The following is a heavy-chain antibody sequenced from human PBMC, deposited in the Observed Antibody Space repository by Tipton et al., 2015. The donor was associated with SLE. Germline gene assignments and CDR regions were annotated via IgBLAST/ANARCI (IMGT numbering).Heavy chain of an antibody. D-gene: IGHD3-10*01. Sequence: TLSLTCTVSGGSLSSSSYSWDWIRQPPGKGLEWIGEINHSGSTNYNPSLKSRVTISVDTSKNQFSLKLSSVTAADTAVYYCARGGAVYYYYYYMDVWGKGTTVTVSS. CDR2: INHSGST. CDR3: ARGGAVYYYYYYMDV. J-gene: IGHJ6*03. CDR1: GGSLSSSSYS. V-gene: IGHV4-39*07.